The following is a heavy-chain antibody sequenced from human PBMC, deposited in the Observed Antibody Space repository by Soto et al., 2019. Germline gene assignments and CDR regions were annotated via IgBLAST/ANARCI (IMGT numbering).Heavy chain of an antibody. D-gene: IGHD6-13*01. CDR2: INPNSGGT. CDR1: GYTFTGYY. CDR3: ARALIAAAGIGLDP. V-gene: IGHV1-2*04. J-gene: IGHJ5*02. Sequence: ASVKVSCKASGYTFTGYYMHWVRQAPGQGLEWMGWINPNSGGTNYAQNFQGWVTMTRDTSISTAYMELSRLRSDDTAAYYCARALIAAAGIGLDPWGQGPLVTVSS.